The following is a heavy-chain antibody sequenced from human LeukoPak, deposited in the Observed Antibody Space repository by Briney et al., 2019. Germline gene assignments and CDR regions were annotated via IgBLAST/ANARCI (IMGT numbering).Heavy chain of an antibody. CDR2: MNPNSGNT. CDR1: GYTFTSYA. CDR3: ARVPQQLGPYYFDY. D-gene: IGHD6-13*01. Sequence: ASVKVSCKASGYTFTSYAMNWVRQAPGQGLEWMGWMNPNSGNTGYAQKFQGRVTMTRNTSISTAYMELSSLRSEDTAVYYCARVPQQLGPYYFDYWGQGTLVTVSS. V-gene: IGHV1-8*02. J-gene: IGHJ4*02.